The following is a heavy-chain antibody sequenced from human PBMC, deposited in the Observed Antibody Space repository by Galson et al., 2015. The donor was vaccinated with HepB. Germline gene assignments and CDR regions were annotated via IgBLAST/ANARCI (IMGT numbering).Heavy chain of an antibody. J-gene: IGHJ4*02. CDR3: AKDRDPYSSMWSSLGY. Sequence: SLRLSCAASGFTFSVYGMHWVRQAPGKGLEWVAVIRYDGNNKYYADSVKGRFTISRDNSKNTLSLQMNRLRAEDTAVYYCAKDRDPYSSMWSSLGYWGQGTLVTVSS. CDR1: GFTFSVYG. V-gene: IGHV3-30*18. D-gene: IGHD6-13*01. CDR2: IRYDGNNK.